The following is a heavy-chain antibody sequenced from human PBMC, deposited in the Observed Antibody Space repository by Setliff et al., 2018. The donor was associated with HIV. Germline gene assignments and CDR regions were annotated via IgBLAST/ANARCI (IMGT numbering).Heavy chain of an antibody. V-gene: IGHV4-61*02. D-gene: IGHD4-17*01. Sequence: SETLSLTCTVSGGSIRNGNYYWNWIRQPAGKGLEWIGRVYITGMTNYNLSLKSRVTISLDTSKSQFSLKLSSVTAADTAVYYCARHDYGDNNWLDPWGQGTLVTVSS. CDR3: ARHDYGDNNWLDP. CDR2: VYITGMT. J-gene: IGHJ5*02. CDR1: GGSIRNGNYY.